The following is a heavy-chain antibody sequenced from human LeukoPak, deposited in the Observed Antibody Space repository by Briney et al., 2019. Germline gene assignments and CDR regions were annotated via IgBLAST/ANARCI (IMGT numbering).Heavy chain of an antibody. J-gene: IGHJ3*02. Sequence: GGSLRLSCAASGFTFSSYSMNWVRQAPGKGLEWVSSISSSSSYIYYADSVKGRFTISRGNAKNSLYLQMNSLRAEDTAVYYCARNYGDYDAFDIWGQGTMVTVSS. V-gene: IGHV3-21*01. CDR1: GFTFSSYS. CDR2: ISSSSSYI. D-gene: IGHD4-17*01. CDR3: ARNYGDYDAFDI.